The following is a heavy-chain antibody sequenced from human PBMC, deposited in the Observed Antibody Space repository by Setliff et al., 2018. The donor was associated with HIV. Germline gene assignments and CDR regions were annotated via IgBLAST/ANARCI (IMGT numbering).Heavy chain of an antibody. V-gene: IGHV3-11*03. CDR1: GFTISDHY. CDR2: ISSSRSYT. CDR3: ARSFPYYYESGGVYAMDV. J-gene: IGHJ6*02. Sequence: GGSLRLSCAASGFTISDHYMSWIRQAPGKGLEWISFISSSRSYTKYAASVKGRFTISRDDAKNSLYLQMSSLRVEDTALYFCARSFPYYYESGGVYAMDVWGLGTTVTVSS. D-gene: IGHD3-22*01.